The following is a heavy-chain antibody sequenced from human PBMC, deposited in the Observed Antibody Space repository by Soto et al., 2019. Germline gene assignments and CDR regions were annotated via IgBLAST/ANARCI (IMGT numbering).Heavy chain of an antibody. J-gene: IGHJ3*02. CDR3: AKEGRLLVDAFDI. CDR2: ISGSGGST. CDR1: GFTFSSYA. D-gene: IGHD6-6*01. Sequence: EVQLLESGGGLVQPGGSLRLSCAASGFTFSSYAMSWVRQAPGKGLEWVSAISGSGGSTYYAATVKGRFTISRDNSKNTLYLQMNSLRAEHTAVYYCAKEGRLLVDAFDIWGQGTMLTVSS. V-gene: IGHV3-23*01.